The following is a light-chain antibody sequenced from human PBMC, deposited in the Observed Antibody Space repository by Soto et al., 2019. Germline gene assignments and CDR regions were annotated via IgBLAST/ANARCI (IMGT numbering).Light chain of an antibody. CDR3: QQYGSSP. J-gene: IGKJ5*01. CDR1: QSVSSSY. Sequence: EIGLTQSPGTLSLSPGERATLSCRASQSVSSSYLAWYQQKPGQAPRLLIYGASSRATGIPDRFSGSGSGTDFTLTISRLEPEDFAVYYCQQYGSSPFGQGTRLQ. CDR2: GAS. V-gene: IGKV3-20*01.